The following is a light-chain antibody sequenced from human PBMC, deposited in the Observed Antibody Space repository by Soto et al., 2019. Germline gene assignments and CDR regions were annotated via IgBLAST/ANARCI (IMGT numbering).Light chain of an antibody. CDR1: QSVSSY. Sequence: EIVLTQSPATLSLSPGDRATLSCRASQSVSSYLAWYQQKPGQAPRLLIYDASSRATGIPARFSGSGYGTDFTLTISSLEPEDYAVYYCQKRTSWPQTFGKGTKVEI. V-gene: IGKV3-11*01. CDR3: QKRTSWPQT. CDR2: DAS. J-gene: IGKJ1*01.